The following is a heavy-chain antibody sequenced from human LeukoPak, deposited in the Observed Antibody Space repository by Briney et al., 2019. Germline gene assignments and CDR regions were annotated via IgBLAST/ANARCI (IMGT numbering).Heavy chain of an antibody. CDR3: AKDSVSAVTTFDY. CDR1: GFTFSSYG. Sequence: GGSLRLSCAASGFTFSSYGMHWVRQAPGKGLEWVAFIRFDGSNKYYADSVKGRFTISRDNSKNTLYLQMNSLRAEDTAVYYCAKDSVSAVTTFDYWGQGTLVTVSS. V-gene: IGHV3-30*02. J-gene: IGHJ4*02. CDR2: IRFDGSNK. D-gene: IGHD4-17*01.